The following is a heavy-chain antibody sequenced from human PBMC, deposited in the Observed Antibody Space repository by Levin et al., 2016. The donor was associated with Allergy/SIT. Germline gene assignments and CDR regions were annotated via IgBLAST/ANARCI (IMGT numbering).Heavy chain of an antibody. J-gene: IGHJ6*02. CDR1: GFTFSSYS. V-gene: IGHV3-21*01. D-gene: IGHD2-15*01. Sequence: GESLKISCAASGFTFSSYSMNWVRQAPGKGLEWVSSISSSSSYIYYADSVKGRFTISRDNAKNSLYLQMNSLRAEDTAVYYCARDGYCSGGSCDAKGPYGMDVWGQGTTVTVSS. CDR2: ISSSSSYI. CDR3: ARDGYCSGGSCDAKGPYGMDV.